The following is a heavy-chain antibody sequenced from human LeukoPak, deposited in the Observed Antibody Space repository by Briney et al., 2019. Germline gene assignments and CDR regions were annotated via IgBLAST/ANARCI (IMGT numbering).Heavy chain of an antibody. D-gene: IGHD3-10*01. CDR1: GFTFSNYW. Sequence: PGGSLRLSCAASGFTFSNYWMSWVRQAPGKGLEWVANIKEDGSEKYYVDSVKGRFTISRDNAKNSLYLQMNSLRAEDTAVYYCARDISSEDYTTYYYGSGSYAPPGYWGQGTLVTVSS. V-gene: IGHV3-7*03. CDR3: ARDISSEDYTTYYYGSGSYAPPGY. J-gene: IGHJ4*02. CDR2: IKEDGSEK.